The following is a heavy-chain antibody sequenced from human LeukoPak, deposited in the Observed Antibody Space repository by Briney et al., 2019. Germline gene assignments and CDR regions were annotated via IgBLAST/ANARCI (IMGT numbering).Heavy chain of an antibody. CDR3: ARDGSFLWFGESPSYFDY. CDR1: GYTFTSYG. V-gene: IGHV1-18*01. CDR2: ISAYNGNT. J-gene: IGHJ4*02. D-gene: IGHD3-10*01. Sequence: ASVKVSCKASGYTFTSYGISWVRQAPGQGLEWMGWISAYNGNTNYAQKLQGRVTMTTDTSTSTAYMELRSLRSDDTAVYYCARDGSFLWFGESPSYFDYWGQGTLVTVSS.